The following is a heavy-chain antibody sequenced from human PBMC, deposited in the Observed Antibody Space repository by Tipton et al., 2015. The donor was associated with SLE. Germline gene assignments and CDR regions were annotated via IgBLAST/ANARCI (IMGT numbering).Heavy chain of an antibody. Sequence: QLVQSGAEVKKPGASVTVSCKASGYTFTSYYMHWVRQAPGQGLEWMGIINPSGGSTSYAKKFQGRVTMTRDTSTSTVYMELSSLRSEDTAVYYCARDTGFTRYIYGADAFVNWGRGTMVTFAS. V-gene: IGHV1-46*01. CDR3: ARDTGFTRYIYGADAFVN. D-gene: IGHD5-18*01. J-gene: IGHJ3*02. CDR2: INPSGGST. CDR1: GYTFTSYY.